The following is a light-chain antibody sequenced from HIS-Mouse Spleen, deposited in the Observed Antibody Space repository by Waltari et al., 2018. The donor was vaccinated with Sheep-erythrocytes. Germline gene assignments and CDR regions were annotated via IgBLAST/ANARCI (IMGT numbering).Light chain of an antibody. V-gene: IGLV2-11*01. CDR1: SSDVGAYNY. CDR2: DVS. Sequence: QSALTQPRSVSGSPGQSVTISCTGTSSDVGAYNYVSWYQHHPGKAPKLMIYDVSKRPSGVPDRFSGSKSGNTASLTISGLQAEDEADYYCCSYAGSYNHVFATGTKVTVL. J-gene: IGLJ1*01. CDR3: CSYAGSYNHV.